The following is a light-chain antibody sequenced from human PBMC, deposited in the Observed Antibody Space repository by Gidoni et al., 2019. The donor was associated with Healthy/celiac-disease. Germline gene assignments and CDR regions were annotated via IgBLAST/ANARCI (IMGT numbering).Light chain of an antibody. CDR3: QQSYSTPVA. CDR2: AAS. Sequence: DLQLTQSPSSLSASVGDRVTITCRASQSISSYLNWYQQKPEKAPKLLIYAASSLQSGVPSRFSGSGSGTDFTLTISRLQPEDFATYYCQQSYSTPVAFGQXTKVEIK. CDR1: QSISSY. V-gene: IGKV1-39*01. J-gene: IGKJ1*01.